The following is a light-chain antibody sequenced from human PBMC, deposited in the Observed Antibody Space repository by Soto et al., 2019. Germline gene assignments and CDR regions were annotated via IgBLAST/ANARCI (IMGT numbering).Light chain of an antibody. V-gene: IGKV1-9*01. CDR1: QGISSY. CDR2: AAS. CDR3: QQLNNGVT. Sequence: DIQLTQSPSFLSASVGDRVTITCRASQGISSYLAWYQQKPGKAPKLLIYAASTLQSGVPSRFSGSGSGTEFALTISSLQPEDFATYYCQQLNNGVTCGRGTKVDIK. J-gene: IGKJ3*01.